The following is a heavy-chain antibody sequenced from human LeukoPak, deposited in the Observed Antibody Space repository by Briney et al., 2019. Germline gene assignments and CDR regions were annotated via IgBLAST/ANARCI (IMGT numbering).Heavy chain of an antibody. D-gene: IGHD3-22*01. CDR1: GGSIRSYY. Sequence: SETLSLTCTVSGGSIRSYYWSWIRQPPGKGLEWIGRIYISGTIDYNPSLKSPVTISLDTSKNQFSLKLNSVTAADTAVYYCTRTSITMMGYYFDYWGQGTLVTVSS. CDR2: IYISGTI. V-gene: IGHV4-4*08. J-gene: IGHJ4*02. CDR3: TRTSITMMGYYFDY.